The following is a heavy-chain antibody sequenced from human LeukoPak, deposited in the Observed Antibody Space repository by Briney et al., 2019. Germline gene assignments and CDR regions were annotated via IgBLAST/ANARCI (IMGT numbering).Heavy chain of an antibody. V-gene: IGHV4-30-4*01. Sequence: PSETLSLTCTVSGGSISSGDYYWSWIRQPPGKGLEWIGYIYYSGSTYYNPSLKSRVTISVDTSKNQFSLKLSSVTAADTAVYYCARAHDYGDYVNYHYGMDVWGKGTTVTVSS. J-gene: IGHJ6*04. CDR3: ARAHDYGDYVNYHYGMDV. CDR1: GGSISSGDYY. CDR2: IYYSGST. D-gene: IGHD4-17*01.